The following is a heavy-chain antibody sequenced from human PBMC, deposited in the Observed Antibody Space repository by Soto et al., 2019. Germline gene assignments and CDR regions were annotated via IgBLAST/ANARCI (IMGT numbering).Heavy chain of an antibody. CDR2: IYYSGST. CDR1: GGSISSGGYY. J-gene: IGHJ6*02. V-gene: IGHV4-31*03. CDR3: ARGRAGYSYGKGTYYYYGMDV. Sequence: SETLSLTCTVSGGSISSGGYYRSWIRQHPGKGLEWIGYIYYSGSTNYNPSLKSRVTISVDTSKNQFSLKLSSVTAADTAVYYCARGRAGYSYGKGTYYYYGMDVWGQGTTVTVSS. D-gene: IGHD5-18*01.